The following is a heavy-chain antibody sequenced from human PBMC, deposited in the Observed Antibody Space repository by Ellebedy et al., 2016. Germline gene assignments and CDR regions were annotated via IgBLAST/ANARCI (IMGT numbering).Heavy chain of an antibody. D-gene: IGHD1-26*01. CDR3: ARRTGSYLFDY. CDR1: GYNFADYW. J-gene: IGHJ4*02. CDR2: IYPGDSDT. V-gene: IGHV5-51*01. Sequence: GGSLRLSCKGSGYNFADYWTVWVRQMPGKGLEWMGIIYPGDSDTRYSTSFQGQVTISADKSISTTYLQWSSLKASDTAMYFCARRTGSYLFDYWGQGTLVTVSS.